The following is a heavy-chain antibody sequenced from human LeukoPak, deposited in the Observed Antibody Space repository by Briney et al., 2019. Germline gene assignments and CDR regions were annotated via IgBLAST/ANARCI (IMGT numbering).Heavy chain of an antibody. V-gene: IGHV3-23*01. CDR1: GSPLSSYA. Sequence: GESLTLSCEASGSPLSSYAMSWVRQPPGKGLEWVSAISDSGDNTYYADSVKGRFTNSRDNSKNTLYLQMNSVRAEDTAVYYCANTRIAGYGRDFDYWGQGTLVTVSS. J-gene: IGHJ4*02. D-gene: IGHD6-13*01. CDR2: ISDSGDNT. CDR3: ANTRIAGYGRDFDY.